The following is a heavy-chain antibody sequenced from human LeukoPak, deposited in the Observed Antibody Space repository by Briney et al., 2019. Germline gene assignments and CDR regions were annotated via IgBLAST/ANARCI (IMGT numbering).Heavy chain of an antibody. CDR3: ARTNPLGYCSSTSCSWIDY. CDR2: IYYSGST. D-gene: IGHD2-2*01. J-gene: IGHJ4*02. V-gene: IGHV4-39*07. Sequence: SETLSLTCSVSGDSISSYYWGWIRQPPGKVLEWIGSIYYSGSTYYNPSLKSRVTISVDTSKNQFSLKLSSVTAADTAVYYCARTNPLGYCSSTSCSWIDYWGQGTLVTVSS. CDR1: GDSISSYY.